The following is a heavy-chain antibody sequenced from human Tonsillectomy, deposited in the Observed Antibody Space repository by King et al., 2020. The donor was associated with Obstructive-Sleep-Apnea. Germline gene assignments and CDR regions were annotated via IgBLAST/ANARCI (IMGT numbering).Heavy chain of an antibody. D-gene: IGHD6-19*01. CDR1: GYSTSSGEY. CDR3: ARVSAVAGRIDY. V-gene: IGHV4-38-2*02. CDR2: SYYSGRT. Sequence: QLQESGPGLVKPSETLSLTGTVSGYSTSSGEYWGWIRQLPGEGLEWMGCSYYSGRTYYTPSLKSRVTICVDTSKNPFSLKLSSVTAAATAVYYCARVSAVAGRIDYWGQGTLVTVSS. J-gene: IGHJ4*02.